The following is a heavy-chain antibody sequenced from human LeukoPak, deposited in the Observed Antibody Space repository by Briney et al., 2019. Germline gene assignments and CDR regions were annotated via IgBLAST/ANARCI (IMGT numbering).Heavy chain of an antibody. Sequence: GGSLRLSCAASGFTFSSYAMSWVRQAPGKGLEWVSAISGSGGSTYYADSVKGRFTISRDNSKNTLYLQMNSLRAEDTAVYYCAKVRGLAVAGNNRRNYFDYWGQGTLVTVSS. CDR1: GFTFSSYA. D-gene: IGHD6-19*01. CDR3: AKVRGLAVAGNNRRNYFDY. V-gene: IGHV3-23*01. J-gene: IGHJ4*02. CDR2: ISGSGGST.